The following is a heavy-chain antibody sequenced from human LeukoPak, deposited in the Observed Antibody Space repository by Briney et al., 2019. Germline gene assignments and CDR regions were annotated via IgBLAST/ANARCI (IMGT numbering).Heavy chain of an antibody. CDR1: GFTVSSKY. Sequence: GGSLRLSCVASGFTVSSKYMSWVRQAPGKGLEWVSAISGNSYYIYYADSVKGRFTVSRDNAKNSLYLQMNSLRAEDTAVYYCARRVCGGSCYDDYWGQGTLVTVSS. D-gene: IGHD2-15*01. CDR3: ARRVCGGSCYDDY. V-gene: IGHV3-21*01. J-gene: IGHJ4*02. CDR2: ISGNSYYI.